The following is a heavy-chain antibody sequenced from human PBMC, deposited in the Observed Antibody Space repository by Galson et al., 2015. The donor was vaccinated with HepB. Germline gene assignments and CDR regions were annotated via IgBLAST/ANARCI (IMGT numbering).Heavy chain of an antibody. CDR1: GFTFRSYS. CDR3: ARSLGYDSDAFDL. V-gene: IGHV3-21*06. CDR2: ISSSGSYK. D-gene: IGHD5-12*01. Sequence: SLRLSCAASGFTFRSYSINWVRQAPGKGLQWVSSISSSGSYKYYADSVKGRFTISRDNANNSVSLVMNSLRLEDTAVYYCARSLGYDSDAFDLWGLGTVVTVSS. J-gene: IGHJ3*01.